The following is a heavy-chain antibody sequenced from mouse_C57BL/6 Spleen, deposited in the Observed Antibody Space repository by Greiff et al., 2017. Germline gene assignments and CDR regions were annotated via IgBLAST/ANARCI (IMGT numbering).Heavy chain of an antibody. V-gene: IGHV1-26*01. D-gene: IGHD2-1*01. CDR1: GYTFTDYY. CDR2: INPNNGGT. Sequence: EVQLQQSGPELVKPGASVKISCKASGYTFTDYYMNWVKQSHGKSLEWIGDINPNNGGTSYNQKFKGKATWTVDKSSSTAYMELRSLTSEDSAVYYCARIYYGQLWFAYWGQGTLVTVSA. CDR3: ARIYYGQLWFAY. J-gene: IGHJ3*01.